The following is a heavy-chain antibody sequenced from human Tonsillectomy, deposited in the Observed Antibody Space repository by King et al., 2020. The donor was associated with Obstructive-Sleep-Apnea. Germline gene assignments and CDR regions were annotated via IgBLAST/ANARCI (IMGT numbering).Heavy chain of an antibody. D-gene: IGHD2-8*01. J-gene: IGHJ2*01. CDR1: GYSFTTYW. CDR2: IYPGDSDT. CDR3: ARRKWAWFFDI. Sequence: VQLVQSGAEVKKPGESLKISCKVSGYSFTTYWIGWVRQMPGKGLEWMGIIYPGDSDTRYNPSFQGQVTISADKSISTAYLQWSSLKASDNAIYYCARRKWAWFFDIWGRGTLVTVSS. V-gene: IGHV5-51*01.